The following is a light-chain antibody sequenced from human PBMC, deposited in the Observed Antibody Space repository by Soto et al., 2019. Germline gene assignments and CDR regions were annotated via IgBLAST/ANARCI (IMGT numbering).Light chain of an antibody. J-gene: IGKJ4*01. CDR3: QQSSSTPQT. CDR2: DAS. V-gene: IGKV3-11*01. Sequence: EIVLTQSPATLSLSPGERATLSCRASQSVSSYLAWYQQKPGQAPRLLIYDASNRATGIPARFSGSGSGTDFTLAISSLQPEDFATYYCQQSSSTPQTFGGGIKVDIK. CDR1: QSVSSY.